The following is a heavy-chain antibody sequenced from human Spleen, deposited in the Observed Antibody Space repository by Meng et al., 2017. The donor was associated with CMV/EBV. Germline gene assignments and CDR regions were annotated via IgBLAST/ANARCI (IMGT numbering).Heavy chain of an antibody. D-gene: IGHD3-10*02. CDR3: ARVTMLGYSFDY. CDR2: IYYFGSI. J-gene: IGHJ4*02. CDR1: GDSINSGNYY. Sequence: TVSGDSINSGNYYWSWIRQPPGKGLEWIGYIYYFGSIYYNPSLKSRVSISLDTSKNQFSLKLSSVTAADTAVYWCARVTMLGYSFDYWGQGMLVTVSS. V-gene: IGHV4-30-4*08.